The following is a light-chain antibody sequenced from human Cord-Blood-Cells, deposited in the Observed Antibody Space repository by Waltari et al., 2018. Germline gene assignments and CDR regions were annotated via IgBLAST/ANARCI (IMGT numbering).Light chain of an antibody. V-gene: IGLV1-40*01. J-gene: IGLJ2*01. CDR3: QSYDSSLSGVV. CDR2: GNS. CDR1: SSNIGAGYA. Sequence: QSVLTQPPSVSGAPGQRVTISCTGISSNIGAGYAVHWYQQLPGTAPKRLIYGNSNRPSGVPDRFSGSKSGTSASLAITGLQAEDEADYYCQSYDSSLSGVVFGGGTKLTVL.